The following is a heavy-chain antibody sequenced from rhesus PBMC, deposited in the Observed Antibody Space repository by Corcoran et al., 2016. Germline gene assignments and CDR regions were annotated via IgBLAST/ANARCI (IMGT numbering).Heavy chain of an antibody. CDR3: ARGVWTAGTPNYFDY. CDR1: GFSFSDYY. CDR2: IILSVFST. D-gene: IGHD5-24*01. V-gene: IGHV3S18*01. J-gene: IGHJ4*01. Sequence: EVQLVESGGGLAKPGGSLRLSCAASGFSFSDYYMYWVRQAPGKGLEWVSGIILSVFSTYYADSVKGRFTISRENAKNTLYLQMDSLRAEDTAVYYWARGVWTAGTPNYFDYWGQGVLVTVSS.